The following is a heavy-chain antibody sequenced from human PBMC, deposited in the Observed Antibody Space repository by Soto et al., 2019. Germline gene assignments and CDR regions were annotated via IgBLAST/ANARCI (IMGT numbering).Heavy chain of an antibody. J-gene: IGHJ4*02. CDR3: ARGGQYQQPYQFDF. CDR1: GFTFSNFG. CDR2: LTGNGGTT. Sequence: GSLRLSCEASGFTFSNFGMSWVRQAPGKGLEWVSGLTGNGGTTYYADSVKGRFTISRDNSKNTLSLQMNSLRVDDTAVYYCARGGQYQQPYQFDFWGQGPLVTVSS. D-gene: IGHD2-2*01. V-gene: IGHV3-23*01.